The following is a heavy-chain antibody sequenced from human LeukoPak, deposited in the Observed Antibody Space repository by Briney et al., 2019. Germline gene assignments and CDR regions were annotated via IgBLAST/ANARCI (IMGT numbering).Heavy chain of an antibody. Sequence: PGGSLRLSCAASGFTFSNAWMSWVRQSPGKGLEWVSYISSSSSPIYYADSVKGRFTISRDNAQSSLHLQMNSLRDEDTAVYYCARDQLTMIRGPNFDYWGQGTLVTVSS. D-gene: IGHD3-10*01. V-gene: IGHV3-48*02. J-gene: IGHJ4*02. CDR3: ARDQLTMIRGPNFDY. CDR2: ISSSSSPI. CDR1: GFTFSNAW.